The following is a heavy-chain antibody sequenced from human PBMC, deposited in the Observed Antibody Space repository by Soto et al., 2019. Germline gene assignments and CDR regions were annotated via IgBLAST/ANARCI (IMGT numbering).Heavy chain of an antibody. CDR3: ARGSTASFGGLLYSSGSDYYYGMDV. CDR2: TYYRSKWYN. J-gene: IGHJ6*02. CDR1: GDSVSSNSAA. D-gene: IGHD6-19*01. Sequence: SQTLSLTCAISGDSVSSNSAAWNWIRQSPSRGLEWLGRTYYRSKWYNDYAVSVKSRITINPDTSKNQFSLQLNSVTPEDTAVYYCARGSTASFGGLLYSSGSDYYYGMDVWGQGTTVTVSS. V-gene: IGHV6-1*01.